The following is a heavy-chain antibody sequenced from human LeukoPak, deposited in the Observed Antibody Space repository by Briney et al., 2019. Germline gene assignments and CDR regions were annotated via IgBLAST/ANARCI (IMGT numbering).Heavy chain of an antibody. CDR3: ARVHSNYPIMYYFDY. J-gene: IGHJ4*02. D-gene: IGHD4-11*01. Sequence: GGSLRLSCAASGFTFSSYAMHWVRQAPGKGLEYVSAISSNGGSTYYANSVKGRFTISRDNSKNTLYLQMGSLRAEDMAVYYCARVHSNYPIMYYFDYWGQGTLVTVSS. V-gene: IGHV3-64*01. CDR1: GFTFSSYA. CDR2: ISSNGGST.